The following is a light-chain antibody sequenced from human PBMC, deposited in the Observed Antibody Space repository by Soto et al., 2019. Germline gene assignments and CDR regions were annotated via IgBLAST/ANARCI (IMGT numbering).Light chain of an antibody. J-gene: IGLJ2*01. V-gene: IGLV1-44*01. CDR3: AAWDYGLNGPL. CDR2: SND. Sequence: QSVMTQPPSVSAAPGQKVTISCSGSSSNIGGNSVSWYQQLPGTAPKLLIYSNDQRPSGVPDRFSGSKSGTSASLAISGLQSGDEANYYCAAWDYGLNGPLFGGGTQLTVL. CDR1: SSNIGGNS.